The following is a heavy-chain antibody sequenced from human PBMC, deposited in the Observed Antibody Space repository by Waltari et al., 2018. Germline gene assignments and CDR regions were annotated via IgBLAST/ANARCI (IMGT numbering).Heavy chain of an antibody. J-gene: IGHJ4*02. V-gene: IGHV4-4*07. Sequence: QIQLQESGPGLVKPSETLSLTCTVSGGSITTYYWNWIRQPAGKGLEWIGRIYTSAGTNYNPSLRGRVSMSVDTSKNQFSLKLSSVTAADTAVYYCARGREIRKDTPPDYWGQGTLVTVSS. CDR3: ARGREIRKDTPPDY. CDR1: GGSITTYY. CDR2: IYTSAGT.